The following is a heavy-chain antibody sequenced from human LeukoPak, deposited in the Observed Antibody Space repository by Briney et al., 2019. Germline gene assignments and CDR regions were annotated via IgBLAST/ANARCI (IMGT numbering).Heavy chain of an antibody. CDR1: GFTFSSYS. J-gene: IGHJ6*02. Sequence: GGSLRLSCAASGFTFSSYSMNWVRQAPGRGLEWVSSIISSSSYIYYADSVKGRFTISRDNAKNSLYLQMNSLRAEDTAVYYCARDLYCSSTSCPYVMDVWGQGTTVTVSS. CDR2: IISSSSYI. V-gene: IGHV3-21*01. CDR3: ARDLYCSSTSCPYVMDV. D-gene: IGHD2-2*01.